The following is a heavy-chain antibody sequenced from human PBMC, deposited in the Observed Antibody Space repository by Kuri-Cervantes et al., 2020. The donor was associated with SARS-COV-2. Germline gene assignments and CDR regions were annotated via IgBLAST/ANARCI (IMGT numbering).Heavy chain of an antibody. D-gene: IGHD6-13*01. J-gene: IGHJ6*01. Sequence: GGSLRLSCKASGYTFTSYDINWVRQATGQGLEWMGWMNPNSGNTGYAQKFQGRVTMTRNTSISTAYMELSSLRSEDTAVYYCARRFYDSSWYNYYYYGMDVWGQGTTVTVSS. CDR1: GYTFTSYD. V-gene: IGHV1-8*01. CDR2: MNPNSGNT. CDR3: ARRFYDSSWYNYYYYGMDV.